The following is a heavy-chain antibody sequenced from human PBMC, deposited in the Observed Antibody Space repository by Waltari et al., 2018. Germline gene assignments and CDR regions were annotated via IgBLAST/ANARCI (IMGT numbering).Heavy chain of an antibody. D-gene: IGHD3-22*01. Sequence: EVQLVESGGGLVQPGGSLRLSCAASGFTFSSHWMYWVRQTPGKGLVWVSGINSDGRSTSYADSVKGRVTISRDNAKNTLYLQMNSLRAEDTAVYYCVRDSSGTYWGQGTQVTVSS. CDR1: GFTFSSHW. V-gene: IGHV3-74*01. CDR2: INSDGRST. J-gene: IGHJ4*02. CDR3: VRDSSGTY.